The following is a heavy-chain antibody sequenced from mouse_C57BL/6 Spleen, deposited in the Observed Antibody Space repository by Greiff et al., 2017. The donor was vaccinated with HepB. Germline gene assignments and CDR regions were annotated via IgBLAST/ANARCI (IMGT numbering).Heavy chain of an antibody. Sequence: VKLQESGAELVRPGASVTLSCKASGYTFTDYEMHWVKQTPVHGLEWIGAIDPETGGTAYNQKFKGKAILTADKSSSTAYMELRSLTSEDSAVYCCTREVLRDWYFDVWGTGTTVTVSS. J-gene: IGHJ1*03. D-gene: IGHD1-1*01. CDR2: IDPETGGT. CDR1: GYTFTDYE. V-gene: IGHV1-15*01. CDR3: TREVLRDWYFDV.